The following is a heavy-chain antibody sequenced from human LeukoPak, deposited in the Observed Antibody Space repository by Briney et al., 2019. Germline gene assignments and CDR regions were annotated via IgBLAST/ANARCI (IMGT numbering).Heavy chain of an antibody. V-gene: IGHV3-23*01. J-gene: IGHJ6*04. D-gene: IGHD4-17*01. CDR2: ISSSGGST. Sequence: GGSLRLSCAASGFTFSSYAMSWVRQAPGKGLEWVSAISSSGGSTYYADSVKGRFTISRDNSKNTLYLQMNSLRAEDTAVYYCAKRSSPYGDYRQVPLDVWGKGTTVTVSS. CDR1: GFTFSSYA. CDR3: AKRSSPYGDYRQVPLDV.